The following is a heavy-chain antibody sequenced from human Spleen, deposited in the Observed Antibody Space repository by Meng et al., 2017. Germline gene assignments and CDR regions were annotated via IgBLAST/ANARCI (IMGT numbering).Heavy chain of an antibody. D-gene: IGHD6-13*01. CDR2: IRSKTAGETI. CDR1: GFILSNAW. J-gene: IGHJ4*02. V-gene: IGHV3-15*01. CDR3: ATGAAAADH. Sequence: GESLKISCVASGFILSNAWMSWVRQTPGKGLEWVGRIRSKTAGETIEYAAPVKGRFTISRDDSKSTLYLQMDSLMTEDTAVYFCATGAAAADHWGQGTLVTVSS.